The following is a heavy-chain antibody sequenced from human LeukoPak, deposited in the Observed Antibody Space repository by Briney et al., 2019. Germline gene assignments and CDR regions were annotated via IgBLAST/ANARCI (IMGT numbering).Heavy chain of an antibody. J-gene: IGHJ4*02. CDR2: ISSSSSYI. CDR3: AKGSPTYYYDSSGYSYYFDY. V-gene: IGHV3-21*01. D-gene: IGHD3-22*01. CDR1: GFTFSSYA. Sequence: GGSLRLSCAASGFTFSSYAMSWVRQAPGKGLEWVSSISSSSSYIYYADSVKGRFTISRDNAKNSLYLQMNSLRAEDTAVYYCAKGSPTYYYDSSGYSYYFDYWGQGTLVTVSS.